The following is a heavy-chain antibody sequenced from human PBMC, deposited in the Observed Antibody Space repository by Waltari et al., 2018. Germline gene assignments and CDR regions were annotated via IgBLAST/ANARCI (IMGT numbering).Heavy chain of an antibody. D-gene: IGHD1-26*01. CDR2: INQDGSDK. CDR1: GFTFSNFG. Sequence: EVQLVESGGGLVQPGGSLRLSCAASGFTFSNFGMSWVRQTPGKGREWVANINQDGSDKYYVDSVKGRFTISRDNAKNSLYLQMNSLRAEDTAVDYCARGIVGATRYYFDQWGQGTLVTVSS. J-gene: IGHJ4*02. CDR3: ARGIVGATRYYFDQ. V-gene: IGHV3-7*01.